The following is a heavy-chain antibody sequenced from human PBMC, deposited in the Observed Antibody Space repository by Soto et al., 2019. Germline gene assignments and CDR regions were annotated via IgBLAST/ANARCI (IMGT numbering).Heavy chain of an antibody. D-gene: IGHD6-13*01. Sequence: SETLSLTCAVYGGSFSDYSWSWIRQPPGKGLAWIGEISHSGGSNYNPSLKSRVTISVDTSKNQFSLKLSSVNAADTAVYYCARGRKDYSSSWYVGWGQGTLVTVSS. J-gene: IGHJ4*02. CDR3: ARGRKDYSSSWYVG. CDR1: GGSFSDYS. CDR2: ISHSGGS. V-gene: IGHV4-34*01.